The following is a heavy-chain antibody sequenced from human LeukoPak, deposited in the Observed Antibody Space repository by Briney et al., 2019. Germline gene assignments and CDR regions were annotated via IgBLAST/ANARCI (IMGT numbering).Heavy chain of an antibody. V-gene: IGHV3-20*04. Sequence: GGSLRLSCAASGFTFSSYGMHWVRQAPGKGLEWVSGINWNGGSTGYADSVKGRFTISRDNAKNSLYLQMNSLRAEDTALYYCARDKWVYSSSWANYYYYYYMDVWGKGTTVTVSS. CDR2: INWNGGST. CDR3: ARDKWVYSSSWANYYYYYYMDV. D-gene: IGHD6-13*01. J-gene: IGHJ6*03. CDR1: GFTFSSYG.